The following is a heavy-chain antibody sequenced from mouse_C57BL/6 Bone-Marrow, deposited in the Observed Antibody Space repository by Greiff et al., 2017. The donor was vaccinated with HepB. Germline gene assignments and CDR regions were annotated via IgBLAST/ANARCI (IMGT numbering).Heavy chain of an antibody. CDR3: ARTASHYYGSSYVGNYAMDY. Sequence: VQLQQSGAELMKPGASVKLSCKATGYTFTGYWIEWVKQRPGHGLEWIGEILPGSGSTNYNEKFKGKATFTADTSSNTAYMQLSSLTTEDSAIYYCARTASHYYGSSYVGNYAMDYWGQGTSVTVSS. V-gene: IGHV1-9*01. D-gene: IGHD1-1*01. J-gene: IGHJ4*01. CDR1: GYTFTGYW. CDR2: ILPGSGST.